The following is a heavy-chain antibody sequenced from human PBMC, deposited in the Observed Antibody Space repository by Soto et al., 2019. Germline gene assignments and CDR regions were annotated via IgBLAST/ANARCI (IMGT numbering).Heavy chain of an antibody. CDR1: GFTFGDFG. CDR2: IRSKGYGGTT. J-gene: IGHJ6*02. V-gene: IGHV3-49*03. CDR3: ASLTSWSQEYYYVMDV. Sequence: GGSLRLSCTGSGFTFGDFGMSWFRQAPGKGMEWISFIRSKGYGGTTESAAFVRGRFITSRDDSKSIAYLHMNSLKTEDTAVYYCASLTSWSQEYYYVMDVWGQGTTVTVSS. D-gene: IGHD2-2*01.